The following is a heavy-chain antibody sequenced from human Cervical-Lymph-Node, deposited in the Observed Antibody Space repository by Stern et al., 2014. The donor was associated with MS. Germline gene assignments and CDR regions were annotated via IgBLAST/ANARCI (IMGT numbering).Heavy chain of an antibody. J-gene: IGHJ5*02. V-gene: IGHV3-11*01. CDR2: YGGTSDSI. CDR1: GFTFSDYS. Sequence: EQLVESGGGLVKPGGSLTLSCAASGFTFSDYSMSWTRQAPGKGLEWVSHYGGTSDSINYPDCGNVPFTISRDNAKVSVYLHRNSLRAEDTSVYDCARGPVWFGDLLESWGQGTLVAVSS. CDR3: ARGPVWFGDLLES. D-gene: IGHD3-10*01.